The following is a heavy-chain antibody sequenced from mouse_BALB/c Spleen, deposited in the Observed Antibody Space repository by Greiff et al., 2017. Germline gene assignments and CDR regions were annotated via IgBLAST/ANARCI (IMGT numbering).Heavy chain of an antibody. CDR2: ISYSGST. D-gene: IGHD2-3*01. CDR1: GYSITSDYA. CDR3: ALYDGYYDAMDY. V-gene: IGHV3-2*02. J-gene: IGHJ4*01. Sequence: EVKVEESGPGLVKPSQSLSLTCTVTGYSITSDYAWNWIRQFPGNKLEWMGYISYSGSTSYNPSLKSRISITRDTSKNQFFLQLNSVTTEDTATYYCALYDGYYDAMDYWGQGTSVTVSS.